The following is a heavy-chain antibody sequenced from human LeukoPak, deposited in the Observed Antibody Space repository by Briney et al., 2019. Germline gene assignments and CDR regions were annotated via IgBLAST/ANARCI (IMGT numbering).Heavy chain of an antibody. V-gene: IGHV4-39*01. CDR2: IYYSGST. D-gene: IGHD4-17*01. Sequence: SETLSLTCTVSGGSISSSYYWGWIRQPPGKGLEWIGSIYYSGSTHYNPSLKSRLTIFVDTSKNQFSLKVNSVTAADTAVYYCARNGTVTVSGTKFNYFDYWGQGTLVTVSS. J-gene: IGHJ4*02. CDR1: GGSISSSYY. CDR3: ARNGTVTVSGTKFNYFDY.